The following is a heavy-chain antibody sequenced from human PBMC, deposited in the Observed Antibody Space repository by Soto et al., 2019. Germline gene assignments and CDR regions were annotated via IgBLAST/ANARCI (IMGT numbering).Heavy chain of an antibody. V-gene: IGHV3-15*04. CDR3: SISLATVPGSNYVSKRPYYYYGMDV. J-gene: IGHJ6*02. CDR2: IESKTDGGTT. D-gene: IGHD4-4*01. Sequence: GGSLRLSCAASGFTFTNAWMSWVRQAPGKGLEWVGRIESKTDGGTTDYAAPVKGRFTISRDDSKNTLYLQMNSLKTEDTAVYYCSISLATVPGSNYVSKRPYYYYGMDVWGQGTTVTV. CDR1: GFTFTNAW.